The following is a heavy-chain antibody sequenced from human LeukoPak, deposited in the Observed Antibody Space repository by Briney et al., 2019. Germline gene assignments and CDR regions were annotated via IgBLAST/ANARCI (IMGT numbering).Heavy chain of an antibody. J-gene: IGHJ6*03. CDR3: ASGGYYSNYYYYYMDV. CDR1: GYTFTGYY. Sequence: GASVKVSCKASGYTFTGYYMHWVRQAPGQGLEWMGWINPNSGGTNYAQKFQGRVTMTRDTSINTAYMELSRLRSDDTAVYYCASGGYYSNYYYYYMDVWGKGTTVTVSS. D-gene: IGHD4-11*01. CDR2: INPNSGGT. V-gene: IGHV1-2*02.